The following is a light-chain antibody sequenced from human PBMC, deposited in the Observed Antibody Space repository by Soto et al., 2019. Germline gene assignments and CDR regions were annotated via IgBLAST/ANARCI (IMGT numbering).Light chain of an antibody. CDR2: SDT. V-gene: IGLV3-21*04. CDR1: NIGSKG. CDR3: QVWDSGSAHVV. Sequence: SYELTQPPSVSVAPGKTASISCGGNNIGSKGVHGYQQKPGQAPVLVIYSDTDLPPVIPERFSGSNSANLATLTISRVEAGYEDDCYCQVWDSGSAHVVFGGGTKLTVL. J-gene: IGLJ2*01.